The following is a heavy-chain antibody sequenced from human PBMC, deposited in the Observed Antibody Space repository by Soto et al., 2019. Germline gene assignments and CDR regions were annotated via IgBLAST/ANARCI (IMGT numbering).Heavy chain of an antibody. Sequence: SETLSLTCTVSGGSISSSNYYWGWIRQPPGKGLEWIGSIYYSGSTYYNPSLKSRVTISVDTSKNQFSLKLSSVTAADTAVYYCARRTYSSGRTLFDPWGQGTLVTVSS. D-gene: IGHD3-10*01. CDR1: GGSISSSNYY. CDR3: ARRTYSSGRTLFDP. V-gene: IGHV4-39*01. CDR2: IYYSGST. J-gene: IGHJ5*02.